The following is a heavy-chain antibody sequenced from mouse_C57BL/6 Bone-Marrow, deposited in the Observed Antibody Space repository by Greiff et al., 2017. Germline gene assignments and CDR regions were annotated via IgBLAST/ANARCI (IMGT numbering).Heavy chain of an antibody. CDR2: IWSGGST. V-gene: IGHV2-2*01. CDR3: ARDYWDFDV. CDR1: GFSLTSYG. Sequence: VQLKESGPGLVQPSQSLSITCTVSGFSLTSYGVHWVRQSPGKGLEWLGVIWSGGSTDYNAAFISRLSISKDNSKSQVFFKMNSLQADDTAIYYCARDYWDFDVWGTGTTVTVSS. J-gene: IGHJ1*03.